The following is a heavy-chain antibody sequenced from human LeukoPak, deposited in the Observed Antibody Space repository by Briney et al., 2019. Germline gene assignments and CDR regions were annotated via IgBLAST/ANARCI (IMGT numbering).Heavy chain of an antibody. D-gene: IGHD6-19*01. CDR1: GGSITSSSYY. CDR3: ARTLVSSGWYQGDY. CDR2: IYYSGST. J-gene: IGHJ4*02. V-gene: IGHV4-39*07. Sequence: SETLSLTCTVSGGSITSSSYYWGWIRQPPGKGLEWIGSIYYSGSTYYNPSLKSRVTISVDTSKNQFSLKLSSVTAADTAVYYCARTLVSSGWYQGDYWGQGTLVTVSS.